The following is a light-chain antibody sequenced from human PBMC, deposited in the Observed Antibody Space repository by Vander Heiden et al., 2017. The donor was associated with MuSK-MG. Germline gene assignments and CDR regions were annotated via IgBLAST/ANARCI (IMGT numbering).Light chain of an antibody. V-gene: IGLV3-19*01. Sequence: SSELTQDPAVSVALGQTVRITCQGDSLRRYYASWYQQKPGQAPVLVIYGKNNRPSGIPDLFSGSSSGNTASLTITGAQAEDEADYYCNSRDSSGNHLVFGGGTKLTVL. CDR1: SLRRYY. CDR3: NSRDSSGNHLV. CDR2: GKN. J-gene: IGLJ2*01.